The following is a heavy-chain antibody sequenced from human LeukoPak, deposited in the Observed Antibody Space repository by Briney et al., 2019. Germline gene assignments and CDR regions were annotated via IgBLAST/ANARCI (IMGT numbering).Heavy chain of an antibody. CDR2: IIPILGIA. CDR1: GGTFSSYA. CDR3: ARGDYYDSSGYYWTKNFDY. V-gene: IGHV1-69*04. Sequence: ASVKVSCKASGGTFSSYAISWVRQAPGQGLEWMGRIIPILGIANYAQKFQGRVTITADKSTSTAYMELSSLRSEDTAVYYCARGDYYDSSGYYWTKNFDYWGQGTLVTVSS. D-gene: IGHD3-22*01. J-gene: IGHJ4*02.